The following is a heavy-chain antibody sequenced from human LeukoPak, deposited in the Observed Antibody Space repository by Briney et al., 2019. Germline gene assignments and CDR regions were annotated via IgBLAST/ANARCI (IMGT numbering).Heavy chain of an antibody. J-gene: IGHJ4*02. CDR3: ARFTGWRYYDSSGYRFDY. CDR2: IYYSGST. D-gene: IGHD3-22*01. Sequence: PSETLSLTCTVSGGSISSSSYYWGWIRQPPGKGLEWIGSIYYSGSTYYNPSLKSRVTISVDKSKNQFSLKLSSVTAADTAVYYCARFTGWRYYDSSGYRFDYWGQGTLVTVSS. V-gene: IGHV4-39*07. CDR1: GGSISSSSYY.